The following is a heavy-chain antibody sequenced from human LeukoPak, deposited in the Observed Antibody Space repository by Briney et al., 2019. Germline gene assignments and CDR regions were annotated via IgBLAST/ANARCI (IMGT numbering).Heavy chain of an antibody. Sequence: ASVKVSCKASGYTLTSYDINWVRQATGQGLEWMGWMNPNSGNTGYAQKFQGRVTITRNTSISTAYMELSSLRSEDTAVYYCARPDERGYSYGLALWGQGTLVTVSS. V-gene: IGHV1-8*03. CDR1: GYTLTSYD. CDR2: MNPNSGNT. CDR3: ARPDERGYSYGLAL. J-gene: IGHJ4*02. D-gene: IGHD5-18*01.